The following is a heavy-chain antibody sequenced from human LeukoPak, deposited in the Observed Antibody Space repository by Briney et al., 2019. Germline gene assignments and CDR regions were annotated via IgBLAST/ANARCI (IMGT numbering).Heavy chain of an antibody. CDR3: ARRLTQYDCFDP. Sequence: RSQTLSLTCAISGDSVSSNSVTWNWIRQSPSRGLECLGRTYYRSTWYNDYAVSVRGRITVNPDTSKNQFSLRLNSVTPEDTAVYYCARRLTQYDCFDPWGQGILVTVSS. CDR2: TYYRSTWYN. CDR1: GDSVSSNSVT. J-gene: IGHJ5*02. D-gene: IGHD2-2*01. V-gene: IGHV6-1*01.